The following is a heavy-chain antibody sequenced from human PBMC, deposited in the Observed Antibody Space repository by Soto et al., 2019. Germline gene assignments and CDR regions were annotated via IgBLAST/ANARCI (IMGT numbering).Heavy chain of an antibody. J-gene: IGHJ4*02. CDR2: ISYDGSNK. CDR3: AGGVVTLFDS. D-gene: IGHD2-15*01. CDR1: GFTFSSYA. Sequence: QVQLVESGGGVVQPGRSLRLSCAASGFTFSSYAMHWVRQAPGKGLEWVAVISYDGSNKYYADSVKGRFTISRDNSKNALYLQMNSRRAEDTAVYYDAGGVVTLFDSWGQGTLVTVSS. V-gene: IGHV3-30-3*01.